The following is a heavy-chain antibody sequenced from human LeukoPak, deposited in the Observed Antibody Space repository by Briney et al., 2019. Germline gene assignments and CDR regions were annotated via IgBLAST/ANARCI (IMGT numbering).Heavy chain of an antibody. D-gene: IGHD3-16*01. CDR1: GGSISSGGYS. CDR2: IYHSGST. CDR3: ARDSGGPWYFDL. Sequence: PSETLSLTCAVSGGSISSGGYSWSWLRQPPGKGLEWIGYIYHSGSTYYNPSLKSRVTISVDRSKNQFSLKLSSVTAADTAVYYCARDSGGPWYFDLWGRGTLVTVSS. J-gene: IGHJ2*01. V-gene: IGHV4-30-2*01.